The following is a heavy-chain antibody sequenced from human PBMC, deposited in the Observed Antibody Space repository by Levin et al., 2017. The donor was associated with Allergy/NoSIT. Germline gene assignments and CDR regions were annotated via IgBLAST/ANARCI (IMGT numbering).Heavy chain of an antibody. J-gene: IGHJ5*02. D-gene: IGHD3-16*02. CDR3: ASVPFMITFGGVIGNTWFDP. Sequence: GGSLRLSCAASGFTVSSNYMSWVRQAPGKGLEWVSVIYSGGSTYYADSVKGRFTISRDNSKNTLYLQMNSLRAEDTAVYYCASVPFMITFGGVIGNTWFDPWGQGTLVTVSS. CDR1: GFTVSSNY. CDR2: IYSGGST. V-gene: IGHV3-66*01.